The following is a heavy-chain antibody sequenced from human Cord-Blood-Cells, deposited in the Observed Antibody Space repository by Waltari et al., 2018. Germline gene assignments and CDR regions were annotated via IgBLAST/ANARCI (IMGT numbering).Heavy chain of an antibody. CDR2: TYYRTKWYN. CDR1: GDSVSSNSAA. CDR3: ARDPKYSSSSYYYGMDV. J-gene: IGHJ6*02. V-gene: IGHV6-1*01. D-gene: IGHD6-6*01. Sequence: QVQLQQSGPGLVKPSQTLSLTCAISGDSVSSNSAAWNWFRQSPSRGLEWLGRTYYRTKWYNDYAVTVKSRITINPDTSKNQFSLQLNSVTPEDTAVYYCARDPKYSSSSYYYGMDVWGQGTTVTVSS.